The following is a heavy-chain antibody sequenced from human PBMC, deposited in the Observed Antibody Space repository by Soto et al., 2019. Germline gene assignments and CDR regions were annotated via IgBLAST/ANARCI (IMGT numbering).Heavy chain of an antibody. CDR2: IYYSGST. Sequence: QLQLQESGPGLVKPSETLSLTCTVSGGSISSSSYYWGWIRQPPGKGLEWIGSIYYSGSTYYNPSLKSRVTISVDTYKNQFSLKLSSVTAADTAVYYCARHIYDILTGSAGEYFDYWGQGTLVTVSS. CDR1: GGSISSSSYY. D-gene: IGHD3-9*01. CDR3: ARHIYDILTGSAGEYFDY. V-gene: IGHV4-39*01. J-gene: IGHJ4*02.